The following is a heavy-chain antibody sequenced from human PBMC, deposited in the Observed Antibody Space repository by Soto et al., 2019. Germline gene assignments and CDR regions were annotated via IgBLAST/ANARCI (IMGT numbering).Heavy chain of an antibody. Sequence: QVQLQESGPGLVKPSQTLSLTCTVSGGSISSGGYYWSWIRQHPGKGLEWIGYIYYSGSTYYNPSLKSRVTISVDTSKNQFSLKLSSVTAADTAVYYCARVSVVVVAATTTVTYYYYYYMDVWGKGTTVTVSS. CDR2: IYYSGST. CDR1: GGSISSGGYY. D-gene: IGHD2-15*01. J-gene: IGHJ6*03. CDR3: ARVSVVVVAATTTVTYYYYYYMDV. V-gene: IGHV4-31*03.